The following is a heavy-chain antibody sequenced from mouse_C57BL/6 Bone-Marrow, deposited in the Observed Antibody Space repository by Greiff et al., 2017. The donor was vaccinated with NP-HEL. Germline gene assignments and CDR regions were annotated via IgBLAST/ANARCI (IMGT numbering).Heavy chain of an antibody. V-gene: IGHV5-17*01. D-gene: IGHD1-1*01. CDR2: ISSGSSTI. CDR1: GFTFSDYG. CDR3: APSGSSYRFAY. Sequence: EVKVVESGGGLVKPGGSLKLSCAASGFTFSDYGMHWVRQAPEKGLEWVAYISSGSSTIYYADTVNGRFTISRDNAKNTLCLQLTSLRSEDTAMYYCAPSGSSYRFAYWGQGTLVTVSA. J-gene: IGHJ3*01.